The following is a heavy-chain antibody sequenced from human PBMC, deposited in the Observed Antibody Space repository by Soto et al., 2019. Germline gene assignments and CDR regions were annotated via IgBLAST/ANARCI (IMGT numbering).Heavy chain of an antibody. CDR2: IWYDGSNK. CDR1: GFTFSSYG. Sequence: QPGGSLRLSCAASGFTFSSYGMHWVRQAPGKGLEWVAVIWYDGSNKYYADSVKGRFTISRDNSKNTLYLQMDSLRAEDTAVYYFARDLGGKTYYPSSAGRGFDYWGQGTLVTVSS. V-gene: IGHV3-33*01. J-gene: IGHJ4*02. D-gene: IGHD3-22*01. CDR3: ARDLGGKTYYPSSAGRGFDY.